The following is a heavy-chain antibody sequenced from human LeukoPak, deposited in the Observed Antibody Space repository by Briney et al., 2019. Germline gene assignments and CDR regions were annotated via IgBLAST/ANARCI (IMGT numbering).Heavy chain of an antibody. CDR3: ARSLQHSSSWYKFDY. V-gene: IGHV1-2*04. CDR1: GYTFTGCY. Sequence: ASVKVSCKASGYTFTGCYMHWVRQAPGEGLEWMGWINPNSGGTNYAQKFQGWVTMTRDTSISTAYMELSRLRSDDTAVYYCARSLQHSSSWYKFDYWGQGTLVTVSS. D-gene: IGHD6-13*01. CDR2: INPNSGGT. J-gene: IGHJ4*02.